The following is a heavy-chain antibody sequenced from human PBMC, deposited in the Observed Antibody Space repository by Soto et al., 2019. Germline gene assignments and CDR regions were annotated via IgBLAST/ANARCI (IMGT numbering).Heavy chain of an antibody. CDR1: GGTFSSYA. CDR2: IIPIFGTA. D-gene: IGHD2-15*01. CDR3: ARDHPDRYCSGGSCYHQLRFDP. J-gene: IGHJ5*02. V-gene: IGHV1-69*13. Sequence: ASVKVSCKASGGTFSSYAISRVRQAPGQGLEWMGGIIPIFGTANYAQKFQGRVTITADESTSTAYMELSSLRSEDTAVYYCARDHPDRYCSGGSCYHQLRFDPWGQGTLVTVSS.